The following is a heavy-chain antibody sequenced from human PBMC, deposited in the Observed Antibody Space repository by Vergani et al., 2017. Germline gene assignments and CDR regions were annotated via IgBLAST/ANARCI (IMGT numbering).Heavy chain of an antibody. V-gene: IGHV4-61*02. D-gene: IGHD2-2*01. CDR2: IYTSGAT. Sequence: QVQLQESGPGLVKPSQTLSLTCTVSGGSFSTGGQSWTWLRQSAGKGLEWIGRIYTSGATNYNPSLRSRAIMSVDASKKQLSLKLTSVTAADTAVYYCAGWGSTYQLLLDAFDIWGQGTMVTVSS. J-gene: IGHJ3*02. CDR1: GGSFSTGGQS. CDR3: AGWGSTYQLLLDAFDI.